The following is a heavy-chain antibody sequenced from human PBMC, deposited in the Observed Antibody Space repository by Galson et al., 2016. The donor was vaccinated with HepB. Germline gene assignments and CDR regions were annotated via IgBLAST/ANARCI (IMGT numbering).Heavy chain of an antibody. CDR2: FDPEDGVT. Sequence: SVKVSCKVSGYTLTELSIHWVRQAPGKGLEWMGGFDPEDGVTTYTQKFQGRFPMTEDTSTDTAYMELSSLISEDTAVYYWATGLRSRGYSGYVSYQYFGMDVWGQGTTVTVSS. V-gene: IGHV1-24*01. D-gene: IGHD5-12*01. CDR3: ATGLRSRGYSGYVSYQYFGMDV. J-gene: IGHJ6*02. CDR1: GYTLTELS.